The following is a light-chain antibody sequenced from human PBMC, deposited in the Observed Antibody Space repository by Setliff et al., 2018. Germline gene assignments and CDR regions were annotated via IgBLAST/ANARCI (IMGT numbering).Light chain of an antibody. CDR1: SRDVGNYNL. J-gene: IGLJ1*01. V-gene: IGLV2-23*02. Sequence: QSALTQPASVSGSPGQSITISCTGTSRDVGNYNLVSWFQQHPGKAPKLIIYDVTERPSGVSNRFSGSKSGNTASLTISGLQTDDEADYYCQSYDSSLSGYVFGTGTKVTVL. CDR3: QSYDSSLSGYV. CDR2: DVT.